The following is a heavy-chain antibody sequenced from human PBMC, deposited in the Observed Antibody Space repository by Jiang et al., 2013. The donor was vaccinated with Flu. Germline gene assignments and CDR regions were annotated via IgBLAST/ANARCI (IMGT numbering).Heavy chain of an antibody. CDR2: IYHSGST. D-gene: IGHD2-15*01. V-gene: IGHV4-4*02. Sequence: GPGLVKPSGTLSLTCAVSGGSISSSNWWSWVRQPPGKGLEWIGEIYHSGSTNYNPSLKSRVTISVDKSKNQFSLKLSSVTAADTAVYYCARDIGRRYSLPSVDIWGQGTMVTVSS. J-gene: IGHJ3*02. CDR3: ARDIGRRYSLPSVDI. CDR1: GGSISSSNW.